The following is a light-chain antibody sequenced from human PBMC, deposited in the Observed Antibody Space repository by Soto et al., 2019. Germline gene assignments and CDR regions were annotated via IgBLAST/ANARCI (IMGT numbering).Light chain of an antibody. CDR1: QSVSSN. J-gene: IGKJ1*01. CDR2: GAS. Sequence: EIVMTQSPATLSASPGERATLSCRASQSVSSNLAWYQQKPGQAPRLLIYGASTRATGIPARFSGSGSGTEFSLTISSLQSEEFAVYYCQHYNNWPLPVGEGTKVEI. V-gene: IGKV3-15*01. CDR3: QHYNNWPLP.